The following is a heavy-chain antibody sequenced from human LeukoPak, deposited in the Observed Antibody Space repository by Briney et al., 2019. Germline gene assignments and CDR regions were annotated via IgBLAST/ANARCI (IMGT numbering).Heavy chain of an antibody. V-gene: IGHV4-61*02. CDR2: INTSGST. Sequence: SETLSLTCTVSGGSISSGSYYWSWIRQPAGKGLECIGRINTSGSTNYNPYLKSRVPTPVDTSKNQCSRKLSSVAAADTAVYYCARDVREKGYCSGGSCYQWGQGTLVAVSS. J-gene: IGHJ4*02. D-gene: IGHD2-15*01. CDR3: ARDVREKGYCSGGSCYQ. CDR1: GGSISSGSYY.